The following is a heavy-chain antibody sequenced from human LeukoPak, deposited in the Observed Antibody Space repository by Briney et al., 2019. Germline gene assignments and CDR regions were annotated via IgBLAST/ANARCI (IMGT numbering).Heavy chain of an antibody. V-gene: IGHV4-34*01. CDR3: ARGLTYYYDSSGYPSGS. CDR2: INHSGST. CDR1: GFTVSSNY. J-gene: IGHJ5*02. Sequence: GSLRLSCAASGFTVSSNYMSWIRQPPGEGLEWIGEINHSGSTNYNPSLKSRVTISVDTSKNQFSLKLSSVTAADTAVYYCARGLTYYYDSSGYPSGSWGQGTLVTVSS. D-gene: IGHD3-22*01.